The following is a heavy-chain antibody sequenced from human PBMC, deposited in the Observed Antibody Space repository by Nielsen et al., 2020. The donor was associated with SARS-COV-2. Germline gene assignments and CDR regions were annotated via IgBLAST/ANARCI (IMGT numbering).Heavy chain of an antibody. CDR2: IWFDGSKT. V-gene: IGHV3-33*08. CDR3: ARGGELELDY. CDR1: GFIFSDYY. Sequence: GESLKIPCAASGFIFSDYYMGWIRQAPGKGLEWVAVIWFDGSKTYYADSVKGRFTISRDDSKNTLYLEMNSLRGDDTAVYFCARGGELELDYWGQGTLVTVSS. J-gene: IGHJ4*02. D-gene: IGHD1-1*01.